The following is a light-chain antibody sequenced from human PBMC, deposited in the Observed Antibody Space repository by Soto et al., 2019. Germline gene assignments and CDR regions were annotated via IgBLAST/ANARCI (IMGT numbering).Light chain of an antibody. CDR3: QQRSDWPLT. V-gene: IGKV3-11*01. J-gene: IGKJ4*01. Sequence: EIVLTQSPATLSLSPGERATLSCRASQSVSRYLAWYQQKPGQAPRLLIYDASNRATDIPARFSGSASGPEFTLTISSLEPEDFAIYFCQQRSDWPLTFGGGTQVEIK. CDR2: DAS. CDR1: QSVSRY.